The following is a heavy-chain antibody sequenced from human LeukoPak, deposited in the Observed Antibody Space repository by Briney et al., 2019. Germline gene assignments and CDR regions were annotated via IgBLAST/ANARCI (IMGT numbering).Heavy chain of an antibody. CDR2: IYYSGST. V-gene: IGHV4-39*07. CDR3: ARDTIFGVVIIDYAFDI. D-gene: IGHD3-3*01. Sequence: SETLSLTCTVSGGSISSYYWGWIRQPPGKGLEWIGSIYYSGSTYYNPPLKSRVTISVDTSKNQFSLKLSSVTAADTAVYYCARDTIFGVVIIDYAFDIWGQGTMVTVSS. CDR1: GGSISSYY. J-gene: IGHJ3*02.